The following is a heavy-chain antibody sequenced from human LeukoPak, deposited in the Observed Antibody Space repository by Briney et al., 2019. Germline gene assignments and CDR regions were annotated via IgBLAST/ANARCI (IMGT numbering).Heavy chain of an antibody. V-gene: IGHV4-59*12. CDR3: ARERLAMVRGVIPKEAWGWFDP. J-gene: IGHJ5*02. D-gene: IGHD3-10*01. Sequence: SETLSLTCTVSGGSISSYHWSWIRQPPGKGLKWIGYFIYSGNINYNPSLKSRATISVDTSKNQFSLELSSVTAADTAVYYCARERLAMVRGVIPKEAWGWFDPWGQGTLVSVSS. CDR2: FIYSGNI. CDR1: GGSISSYH.